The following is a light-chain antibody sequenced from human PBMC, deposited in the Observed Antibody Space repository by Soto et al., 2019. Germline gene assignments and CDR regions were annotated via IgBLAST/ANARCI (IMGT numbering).Light chain of an antibody. CDR3: RQYQSYWT. J-gene: IGKJ1*01. CDR1: QSITRQ. Sequence: DIQMTQTPSTLSASVGDRVSITCRASQSITRQLAWYQQKPGKAPNLLTYQASNLETGVPSRFTGSGSATDFTLTISSLQPDDLATEYCRQYQSYWTFGQGTKVEVK. CDR2: QAS. V-gene: IGKV1-5*03.